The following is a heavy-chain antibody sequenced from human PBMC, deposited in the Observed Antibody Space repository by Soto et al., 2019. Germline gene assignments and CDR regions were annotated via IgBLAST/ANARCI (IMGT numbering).Heavy chain of an antibody. Sequence: QVQLVQSGAEVKKPGASVKVSCKASGYTFTRYGISWVRQAPGQGLEWMGWISAYNGNTNYAQKLQGRVTMTTDTSTSTAYMALRSLGSDVTSEDYCARAAVAAAEWDDAFDIWGHGTMVTVSS. V-gene: IGHV1-18*01. J-gene: IGHJ3*02. CDR1: GYTFTRYG. CDR2: ISAYNGNT. CDR3: ARAAVAAAEWDDAFDI. D-gene: IGHD6-13*01.